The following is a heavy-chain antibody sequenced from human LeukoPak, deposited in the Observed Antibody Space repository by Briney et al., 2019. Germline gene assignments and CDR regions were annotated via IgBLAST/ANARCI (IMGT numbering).Heavy chain of an antibody. V-gene: IGHV3-66*01. Sequence: GGSLRLSCAASGFTVSSNYISWVRQAPGKGLEWVSLIYSGGTTYYADSVKGRFTISRDNSKNTLYLQMNSLRAEDTATYFCARGHNSRAGVTDCCPLDYWGQGTLVTVSS. CDR3: ARGHNSRAGVTDCCPLDY. CDR1: GFTVSSNY. CDR2: IYSGGTT. J-gene: IGHJ4*02. D-gene: IGHD2-21*02.